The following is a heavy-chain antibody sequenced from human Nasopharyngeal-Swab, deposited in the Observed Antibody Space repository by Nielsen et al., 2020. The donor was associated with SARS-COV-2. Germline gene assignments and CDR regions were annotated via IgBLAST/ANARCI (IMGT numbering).Heavy chain of an antibody. CDR1: GFTFRDYS. Sequence: GSLRLSCAASGFTFRDYSMNWVRQAPGKGLEWVSSIGRYGTDIFHADSVKGRFSVFRDAANRSIYLQMRSLRAEDTAVYYCARGTVFGVANGMDVWGQGTTVTVSS. V-gene: IGHV3-21*01. CDR3: ARGTVFGVANGMDV. J-gene: IGHJ6*02. CDR2: IGRYGTDI. D-gene: IGHD3-3*01.